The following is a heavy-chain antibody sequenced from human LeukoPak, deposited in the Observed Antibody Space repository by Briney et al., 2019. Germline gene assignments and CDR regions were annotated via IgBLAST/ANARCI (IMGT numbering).Heavy chain of an antibody. D-gene: IGHD4-23*01. V-gene: IGHV3-23*01. CDR3: AKGGNPFDAFAI. J-gene: IGHJ3*02. CDR1: GFTFSSYA. Sequence: GGSLRLSCAPSGFTFSSYAMSWVRQAPGKGLEWVSAISGSGGSTYYADSVKGRFTISRDNSKNTLYLQMNSLRAEDTAVYYCAKGGNPFDAFAIWGQGTMVTVSS. CDR2: ISGSGGST.